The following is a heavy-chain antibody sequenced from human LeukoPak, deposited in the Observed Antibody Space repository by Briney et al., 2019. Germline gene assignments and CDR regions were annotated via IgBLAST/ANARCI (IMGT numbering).Heavy chain of an antibody. Sequence: GASVKVSCKASGYTFTSYGISWVRQAPGQGLEWMGWISAYNGNTNYAQKLQGRVTMTTDTSTSTAYMELRSLRSDDTAVYYCARGLRHVEMATLDFDYWGQGTLVTVSS. CDR3: ARGLRHVEMATLDFDY. J-gene: IGHJ4*02. D-gene: IGHD5-24*01. V-gene: IGHV1-18*01. CDR2: ISAYNGNT. CDR1: GYTFTSYG.